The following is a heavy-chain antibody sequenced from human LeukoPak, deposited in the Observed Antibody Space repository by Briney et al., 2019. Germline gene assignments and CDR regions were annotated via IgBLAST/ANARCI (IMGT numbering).Heavy chain of an antibody. Sequence: PGRSLRLSCAASGFTFSSYAMHWVRQAPGKGLEWVAVISYDGSNKYRADSVKGRFTISRDNAKNSLYLQMNSLRAEDTAVYYCARDAPRRYYYDSSGYPNDAFDIWGQGTMVTVSS. J-gene: IGHJ3*02. V-gene: IGHV3-30-3*01. CDR1: GFTFSSYA. D-gene: IGHD3-22*01. CDR3: ARDAPRRYYYDSSGYPNDAFDI. CDR2: ISYDGSNK.